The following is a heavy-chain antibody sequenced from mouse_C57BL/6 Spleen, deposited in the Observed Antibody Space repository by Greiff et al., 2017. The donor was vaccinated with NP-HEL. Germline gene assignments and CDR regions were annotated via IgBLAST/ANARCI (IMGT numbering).Heavy chain of an antibody. J-gene: IGHJ3*01. V-gene: IGHV1-9*01. CDR2: ILPGSGST. CDR3: ASQYPAWFAY. Sequence: QVQLQQSGAELMKPGASVKLSCKATGYTFTGYWIEWVKQRPGHGLEWIGEILPGSGSTYYNEKFKGKATFTADTSSTTAYMQLSSLTTEDSAIYYGASQYPAWFAYWGQGTLVTVSA. D-gene: IGHD5-1*01. CDR1: GYTFTGYW.